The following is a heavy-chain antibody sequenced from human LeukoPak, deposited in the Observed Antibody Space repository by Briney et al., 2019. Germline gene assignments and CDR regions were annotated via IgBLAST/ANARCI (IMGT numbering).Heavy chain of an antibody. J-gene: IGHJ4*02. CDR3: ARLTNYYYDSSGYYPSDY. D-gene: IGHD3-22*01. Sequence: GGSLRLSCAASGFTFSSYAISWVRQAPGQGLEWMGGIIPIFGTANYAQKFQGRVTITADESTSTAYMELSSLRSEDTAVYYCARLTNYYYDSSGYYPSDYWGQGTLVTVSS. CDR1: GFTFSSYA. CDR2: IIPIFGTA. V-gene: IGHV1-69*01.